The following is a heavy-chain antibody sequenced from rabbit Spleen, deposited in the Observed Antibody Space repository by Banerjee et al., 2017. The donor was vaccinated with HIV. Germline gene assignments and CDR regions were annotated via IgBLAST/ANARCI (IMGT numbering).Heavy chain of an antibody. CDR3: ARGSATMTMVITGYYFNL. V-gene: IGHV1S45*01. Sequence: QEQLEESGGGLVKPEGSLTLTCKASGFSFSDRDVMCWVRQAPGKGLEWIACINTATGKAVYASWPKGRFTVSRTSSTTVTLQLNSLTAADTATYFCARGSATMTMVITGYYFNLWGQGTLVTVS. CDR2: INTATGKA. D-gene: IGHD2-1*01. CDR1: GFSFSDRDV. J-gene: IGHJ4*01.